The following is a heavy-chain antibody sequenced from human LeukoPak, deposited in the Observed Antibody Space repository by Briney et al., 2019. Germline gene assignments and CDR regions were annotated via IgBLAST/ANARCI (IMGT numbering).Heavy chain of an antibody. CDR3: ARERYVDIVATIKGSGAFDI. V-gene: IGHV1-69*13. CDR2: IIPIFGTT. Sequence: SVKVSCNASRPTFSSYSISWVRHAPGHGLEWVGSIIPIFGTTNYAQKFQDRVTITEDESTSTAYMELSSMRSEDTAVYYCARERYVDIVATIKGSGAFDIWGQGTMVTVSS. J-gene: IGHJ3*02. D-gene: IGHD5-12*01. CDR1: RPTFSSYS.